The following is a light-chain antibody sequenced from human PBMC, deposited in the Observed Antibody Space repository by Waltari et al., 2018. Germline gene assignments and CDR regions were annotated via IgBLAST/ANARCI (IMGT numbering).Light chain of an antibody. CDR3: QVWDTSIDLSV. Sequence: SYVLTQAPSVSVAPGETASITCGGNNIADKNFHWYQQKPGQAPVLVIFYDSDRPSGIPERFSGSNSGNTATLTISRAEAGDEADYYCQVWDTSIDLSVFGTGTKVTVL. CDR1: NIADKN. V-gene: IGLV3-21*04. CDR2: YDS. J-gene: IGLJ1*01.